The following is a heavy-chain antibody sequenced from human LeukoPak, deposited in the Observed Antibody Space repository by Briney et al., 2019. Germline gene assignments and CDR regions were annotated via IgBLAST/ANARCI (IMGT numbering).Heavy chain of an antibody. Sequence: PSETLSLTCTVSGGSISSNYWSSIRQPAGKGLEWIGRIYTTGSTNYNPSLKSRVTISVDKSKKQFSLKLSSVTAADKAVYYCAREGDYDVLTGYHNRFDYWGQGTLVTVSS. CDR1: GGSISSNY. V-gene: IGHV4-4*07. CDR3: AREGDYDVLTGYHNRFDY. D-gene: IGHD3-9*01. J-gene: IGHJ4*02. CDR2: IYTTGST.